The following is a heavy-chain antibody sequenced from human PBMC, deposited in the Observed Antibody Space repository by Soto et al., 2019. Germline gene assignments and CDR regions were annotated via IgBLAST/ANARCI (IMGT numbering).Heavy chain of an antibody. J-gene: IGHJ6*02. Sequence: EVQLVESGGGLVQPGGSLRLSCAASGFTFSSYEMNWVRQAPGKGLEWVSYISSSGSTIYYADSVKGRFTISRDNAKNSLYLQMNSLRAEDTAVYYCARVNYYDSRYYYYGMDVWGQGTTVTVSS. CDR2: ISSSGSTI. CDR1: GFTFSSYE. V-gene: IGHV3-48*03. CDR3: ARVNYYDSRYYYYGMDV. D-gene: IGHD3-22*01.